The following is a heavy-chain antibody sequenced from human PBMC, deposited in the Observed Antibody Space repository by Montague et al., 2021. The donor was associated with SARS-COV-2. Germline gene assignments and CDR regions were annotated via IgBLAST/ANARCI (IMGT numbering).Heavy chain of an antibody. CDR1: GFTFDDYA. V-gene: IGHV3-9*01. D-gene: IGHD3-10*01. CDR3: AKVRSGSYWGCFDY. J-gene: IGHJ4*02. Sequence: SLIRSCAASGFTFDDYAMHWVRQAPGKGLEWVSGITWNSGSRGYADSVKGRFTISRDNAKNSLYLQMNSLRAEDTAFYYCAKVRSGSYWGCFDYWGQGTLVTVSS. CDR2: ITWNSGSR.